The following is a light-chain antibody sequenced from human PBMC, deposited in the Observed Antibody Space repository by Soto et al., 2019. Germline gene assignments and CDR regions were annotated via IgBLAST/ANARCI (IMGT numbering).Light chain of an antibody. CDR3: QQRSNWHPIT. CDR1: QSVCRNY. V-gene: IGKV3D-20*02. J-gene: IGKJ5*01. Sequence: ENLFTQSPGTLSLSPGERATLSCRASQSVCRNYLAWFQQKSGQAPRLLIYGASSRATGIPDRFSGSGAGTDFTLTIRSLEPEDFAVYYCQQRSNWHPITFGQGTRLEIK. CDR2: GAS.